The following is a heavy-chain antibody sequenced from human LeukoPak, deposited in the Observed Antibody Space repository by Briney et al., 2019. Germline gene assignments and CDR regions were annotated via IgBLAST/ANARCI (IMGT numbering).Heavy chain of an antibody. D-gene: IGHD2-21*02. CDR3: ARDLLNEGDHLDY. Sequence: SQTLSLTCTVSGGSISSGDYYWSWIRQPPGKGLEWIGYIYYSGSTYYNPSLKSRVTISVDTSKNQFSLKLSSVTAADTAVYYCARDLLNEGDHLDYWGQGTLVTVSS. J-gene: IGHJ4*02. CDR1: GGSISSGDYY. V-gene: IGHV4-30-4*01. CDR2: IYYSGST.